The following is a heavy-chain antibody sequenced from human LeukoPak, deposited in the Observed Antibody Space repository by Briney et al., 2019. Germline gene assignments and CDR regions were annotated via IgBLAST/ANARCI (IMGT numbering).Heavy chain of an antibody. CDR3: ARGALIPDF. CDR2: ISKSDGST. J-gene: IGHJ4*02. CDR1: GFTFSSYA. D-gene: IGHD2-21*01. Sequence: GGSLRLSCPASGFTFSSYAMTWVRQAPGKGLAWVSSISKSDGSTYYADSVKGWFTISRDNSKNPVYLHMDSLRVEDTAIYYCARGALIPDFRGQGTLVTVSS. V-gene: IGHV3-23*01.